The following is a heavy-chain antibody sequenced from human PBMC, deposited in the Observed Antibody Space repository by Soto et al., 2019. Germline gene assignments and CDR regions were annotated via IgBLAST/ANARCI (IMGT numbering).Heavy chain of an antibody. CDR1: GFPFSTYG. J-gene: IGHJ4*02. CDR3: VGGQYYFDY. CDR2: ISYDGSNK. Sequence: QVQLVESGGGVVQPGRSLRLSCAASGFPFSTYGMNWVSEGPGKGLEWVAVISYDGSNKYYAESVKGRFTISRDNSKNTLYLQMKSLRPEDTALYYCVGGQYYFDYRGQGTLVTVSS. V-gene: IGHV3-30*03. D-gene: IGHD3-10*01.